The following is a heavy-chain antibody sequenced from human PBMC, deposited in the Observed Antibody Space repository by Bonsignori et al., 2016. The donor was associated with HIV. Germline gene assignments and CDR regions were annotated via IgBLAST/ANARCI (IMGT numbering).Heavy chain of an antibody. V-gene: IGHV4-59*01. CDR1: GGSISSYY. D-gene: IGHD4-11*01. J-gene: IGHJ5*02. Sequence: LPETLSLTCTVSGGSISSYYWSWIRQPPGKGLEWIGYIYYSGSTNYNPSLKSRVTISVDTSKNQFSLKLSSVTAADTAVYYCARGRLGDWFDPWGQGTLVTVSS. CDR3: ARGRLGDWFDP. CDR2: IYYSGST.